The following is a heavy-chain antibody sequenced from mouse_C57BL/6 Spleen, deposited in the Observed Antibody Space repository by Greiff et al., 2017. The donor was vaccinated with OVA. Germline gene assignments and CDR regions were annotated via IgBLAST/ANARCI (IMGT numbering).Heavy chain of an antibody. J-gene: IGHJ4*01. CDR1: GYTFTSYW. CDR2: IYPSDSET. D-gene: IGHD1-1*01. Sequence: VQLQQPWAELVRPGSSVKLSCKASGYTFTSYWMDWVKQRPGQGLEWIGNIYPSDSETHYNQKFKDKATLTVDKSSSTAYMQLSSLTSEDSAVYYCARRTTERAMDYWGQGTSVTVSS. CDR3: ARRTTERAMDY. V-gene: IGHV1-61*01.